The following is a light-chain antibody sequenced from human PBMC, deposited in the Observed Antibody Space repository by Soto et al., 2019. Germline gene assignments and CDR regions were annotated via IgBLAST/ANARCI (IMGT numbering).Light chain of an antibody. Sequence: EILWTQSLGSLSLSPGARSTRSCMASQRVGNYDLAWYQQKPGQDTRILIYADSTRATGIKARFSGSGSGTEFSLTISSMQSDDFAVYYCKQYKDWPTTFGQGTKVDIK. CDR3: KQYKDWPTT. CDR2: ADS. J-gene: IGKJ1*01. V-gene: IGKV3-15*01. CDR1: QRVGNY.